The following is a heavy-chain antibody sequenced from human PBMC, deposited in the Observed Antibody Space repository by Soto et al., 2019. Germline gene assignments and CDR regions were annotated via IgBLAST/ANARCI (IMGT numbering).Heavy chain of an antibody. J-gene: IGHJ6*02. V-gene: IGHV3-20*03. CDR3: ARGPYYYYGMDV. CDR2: INWNGGST. Sequence: GGALIVSDASSGLTVDECGMSWVRKAPGKGLEWVSGINWNGGSTGYADSVKGRFTISRHNSKNTLYLQMNSLRAEDTAVYYCARGPYYYYGMDVWGQGT. CDR1: GLTVDECG.